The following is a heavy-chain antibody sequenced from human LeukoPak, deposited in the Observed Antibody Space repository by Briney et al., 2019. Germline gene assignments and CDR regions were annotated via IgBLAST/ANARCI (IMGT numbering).Heavy chain of an antibody. CDR3: ARDGYSYGEGGAFDI. CDR2: IWYDGNSK. CDR1: VFTFSSYG. D-gene: IGHD5-18*01. J-gene: IGHJ3*02. V-gene: IGHV3-33*08. Sequence: PGGSLRLSCAASVFTFSSYGMHWVRQAPGKGLEWVAVIWYDGNSKYYADSVKGRFTISRDNSKNTLYLQMNSLRAEDTAVYYCARDGYSYGEGGAFDIWGQGTMVTVSS.